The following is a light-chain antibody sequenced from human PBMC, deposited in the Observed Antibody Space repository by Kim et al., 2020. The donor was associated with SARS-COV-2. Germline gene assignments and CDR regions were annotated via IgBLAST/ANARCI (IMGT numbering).Light chain of an antibody. CDR2: GAS. CDR1: QSVSSSY. J-gene: IGKJ1*01. V-gene: IGKV3-20*01. CDR3: KQYGSSPRWT. Sequence: EIVLTQSPGTLSLSPGEIATLSCRASQSVSSSYLAWYQQTPGQAPGRLSYGASSRATGIPDRFSGSGSGTDFTLTISRLEPEDCAVYYWKQYGSSPRWTFGQGTKVDIK.